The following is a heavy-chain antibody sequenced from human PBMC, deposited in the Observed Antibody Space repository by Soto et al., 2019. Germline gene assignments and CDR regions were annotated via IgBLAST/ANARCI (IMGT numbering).Heavy chain of an antibody. CDR2: ISSSGSYISGSYI. CDR1: GFTFSSYS. D-gene: IGHD3-10*01. CDR3: ARDAYEQTKGNYYYYYMDV. J-gene: IGHJ6*03. V-gene: IGHV3-21*01. Sequence: GGSLRLSCAASGFTFSSYSMNWVRQAPGKGLEWVSSISSSGSYISGSYIYYADSVKGRFTISRDNTKNSLYLQLNSLIAEDTAVYYCARDAYEQTKGNYYYYYMDVWGKGTTVTVSS.